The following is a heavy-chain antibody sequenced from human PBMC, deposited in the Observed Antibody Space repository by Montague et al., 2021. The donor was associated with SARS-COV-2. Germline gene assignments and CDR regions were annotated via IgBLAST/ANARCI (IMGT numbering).Heavy chain of an antibody. D-gene: IGHD2-15*01. CDR3: ARWKLYCSGGSCYSNRFDI. V-gene: IGHV4-39*01. CDR1: VGSIRSSSYY. J-gene: IGHJ3*02. Sequence: ETLSLTCTVSVGSIRSSSYYWGWIRQPPGKGLEWIGSIYYSGSTYYNPSLKSRVTISVDTSKNQFSLKLSSVTAADTAVYYCARWKLYCSGGSCYSNRFDIWGQGTMVTVSS. CDR2: IYYSGST.